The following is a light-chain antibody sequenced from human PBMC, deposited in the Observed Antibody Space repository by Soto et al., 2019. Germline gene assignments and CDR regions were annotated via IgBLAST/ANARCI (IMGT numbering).Light chain of an antibody. V-gene: IGKV3-11*01. Sequence: LVLTQSPGPLSLSPGERANLSCRASQSVSRGSLAWYPQKPGQPPRLLIYDASTRATGIPARFSGSGSGTDFTLTISSLEPEDFAVYYCQQRSNWPITFGQGTRLEI. CDR2: DAS. CDR3: QQRSNWPIT. J-gene: IGKJ5*01. CDR1: QSVSRGS.